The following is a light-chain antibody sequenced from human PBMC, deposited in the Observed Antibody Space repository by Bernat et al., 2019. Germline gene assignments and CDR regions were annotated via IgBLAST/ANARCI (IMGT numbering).Light chain of an antibody. J-gene: IGKJ1*01. Sequence: DIQMTQSPSTLSASVGDRVTITCRASQSITNWLAWYQQKPGKAPKVLIYKASSLESGVPSRFSGSGSGTEFILTISSLQPDDFATYYCQQYHSYPWTFGQGTKVEIK. CDR1: QSITNW. V-gene: IGKV1-5*03. CDR3: QQYHSYPWT. CDR2: KAS.